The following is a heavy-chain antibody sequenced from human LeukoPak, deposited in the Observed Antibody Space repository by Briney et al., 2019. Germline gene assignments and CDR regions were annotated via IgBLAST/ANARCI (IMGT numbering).Heavy chain of an antibody. CDR3: AKASPGITMIVVVPFDY. CDR1: GFTFSSYA. D-gene: IGHD3-22*01. CDR2: ISSSGGST. V-gene: IGHV3-23*01. J-gene: IGHJ4*02. Sequence: SGGSLRLSCAASGFTFSSYAMSWVRQAPGKGLEWVSVISSSGGSTYYADSVKGRFTISRDNSKNTLYVQMNSLRAEDTAVYYCAKASPGITMIVVVPFDYWGQGTLVTVSS.